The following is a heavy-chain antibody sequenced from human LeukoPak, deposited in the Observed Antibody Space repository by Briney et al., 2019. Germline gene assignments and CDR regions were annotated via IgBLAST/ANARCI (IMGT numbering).Heavy chain of an antibody. CDR3: AARKVRGVWFYLDY. V-gene: IGHV3-23*01. J-gene: IGHJ4*02. Sequence: GVSLRPSCAASGFTVSAYAMAWVRQAPGKGLEWVSTIYDDNTYYADSVKGRFAISTDNSKNTLYLQMNSLRVEDTAVYFCAARKVRGVWFYLDYWGQGTLVTVSS. CDR1: GFTVSAYA. D-gene: IGHD3-10*01. CDR2: IYDDNT.